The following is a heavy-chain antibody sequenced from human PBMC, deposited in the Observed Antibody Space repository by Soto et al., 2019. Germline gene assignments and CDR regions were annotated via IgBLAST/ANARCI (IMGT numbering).Heavy chain of an antibody. CDR2: IYYSGST. V-gene: IGHV4-61*01. CDR3: ARDRDYGGRGAFDF. D-gene: IGHD4-17*01. CDR1: GGSVSSGSYY. J-gene: IGHJ3*01. Sequence: PSETLSLTCTVSGGSVSSGSYYWSWIRQPPGKGLEWIGYIYYSGSTNYNPSLKSRVTISVDTSKNQFSLKLSSVTAADTAVYYCARDRDYGGRGAFDFWGQGTTVIVSS.